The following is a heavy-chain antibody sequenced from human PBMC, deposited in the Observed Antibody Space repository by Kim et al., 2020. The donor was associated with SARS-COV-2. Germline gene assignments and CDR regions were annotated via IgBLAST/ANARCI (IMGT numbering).Heavy chain of an antibody. CDR3: ARGGFSSRWRLDY. D-gene: IGHD6-13*01. CDR2: IVPFIGTS. J-gene: IGHJ4*02. CDR1: RDTFNTYA. Sequence: SVKVSCKASRDTFNTYAISWVRQAPGQGLEWLGGIVPFIGTSDYAQKFQGRLTVTADDSPTPVYMELSSLRSDDPAVYFCARGGFSSRWRLDYWGQGTL. V-gene: IGHV1-69*13.